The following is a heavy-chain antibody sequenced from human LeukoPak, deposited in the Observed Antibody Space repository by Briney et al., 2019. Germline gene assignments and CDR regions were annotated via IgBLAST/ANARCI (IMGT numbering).Heavy chain of an antibody. Sequence: PSETLSLTCTVSGGSISSSSYYWGWIRQPPGKGLEWIGSIYYSGSTYYNPSLKSRVTISVDTSKNQFSLKLSSVTAADTAVYYCAVDYGSGTPPTAGAFDIWGQGTMVTVSS. D-gene: IGHD3-10*01. J-gene: IGHJ3*02. V-gene: IGHV4-39*07. CDR3: AVDYGSGTPPTAGAFDI. CDR2: IYYSGST. CDR1: GGSISSSSYY.